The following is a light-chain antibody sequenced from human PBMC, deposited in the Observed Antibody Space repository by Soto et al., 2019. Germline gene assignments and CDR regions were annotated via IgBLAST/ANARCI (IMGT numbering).Light chain of an antibody. CDR2: GAS. CDR3: HYYDSSPWT. Sequence: EIVLTQSPGTLSLSPGERATLSCRASQGVSSSYLAWYQQRLGQAPRLLIYGASYRATGIPDRFSGSGSGTDYTLTISRLEPEDFAVYYCHYYDSSPWTFGQGTKVEIK. CDR1: QGVSSSY. J-gene: IGKJ1*01. V-gene: IGKV3-20*01.